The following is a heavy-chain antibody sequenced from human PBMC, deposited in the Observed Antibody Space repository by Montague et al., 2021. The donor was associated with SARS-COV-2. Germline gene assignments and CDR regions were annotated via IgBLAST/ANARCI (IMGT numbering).Heavy chain of an antibody. V-gene: IGHV3-30*04. CDR3: ARDNYDYVWGSYRYIY. J-gene: IGHJ4*02. D-gene: IGHD3-16*02. CDR2: ISYDGSNK. CDR1: GFTFSSYA. Sequence: SLSLSCPASGFTFSSYAMHWVRQAPGKGLEWVAAISYDGSNKYYADSVKGRFTISREMNSLRAEDTAVYYCARDNYDYVWGSYRYIYWGQGTLVTVSS.